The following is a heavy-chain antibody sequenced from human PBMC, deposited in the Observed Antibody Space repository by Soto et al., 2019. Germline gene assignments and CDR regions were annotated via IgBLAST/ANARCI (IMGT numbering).Heavy chain of an antibody. CDR2: IYYSGST. D-gene: IGHD3-3*01. V-gene: IGHV4-30-4*01. Sequence: PSETLSLTCTVSGGSISSGDYYWSWIRQPPGKGLEWIGYIYYSGSTYYNPSLKSRVTISVDTSKNQFSLKLSSVTAADTAVYYCARYGTYYDFWSGYSTTTWFDPWGQGTLVTVSS. CDR3: ARYGTYYDFWSGYSTTTWFDP. J-gene: IGHJ5*02. CDR1: GGSISSGDYY.